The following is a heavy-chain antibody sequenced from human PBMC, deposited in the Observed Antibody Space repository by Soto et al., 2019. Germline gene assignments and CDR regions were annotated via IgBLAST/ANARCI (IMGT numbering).Heavy chain of an antibody. J-gene: IGHJ6*02. D-gene: IGHD5-18*01. V-gene: IGHV1-69*01. CDR3: ARRKAPGGTAMDTAFWDYYYYYGMDV. Sequence: QVQLVQSGAEVKKPGSSVKVSCKASGGTFSSYAISWVRQAPGQGLEWMGGIIPIFGTANYAQKFQGRVTITADETTSTAYMELSSLRSEDTAVYYCARRKAPGGTAMDTAFWDYYYYYGMDVWGQGTTVTVSS. CDR1: GGTFSSYA. CDR2: IIPIFGTA.